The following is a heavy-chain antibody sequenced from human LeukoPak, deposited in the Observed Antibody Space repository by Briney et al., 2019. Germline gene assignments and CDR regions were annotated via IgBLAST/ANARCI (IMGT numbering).Heavy chain of an antibody. CDR2: INHSGST. CDR3: ARGLYEGEPHFDY. CDR1: GGSFSGYY. D-gene: IGHD3-16*01. Sequence: SETLSLTCAVYGGSFSGYYWSWIRQPPGKGLGWIGEINHSGSTNYNPSLKSRVTISVDTSKNQFSLKLSSVTAADTAVYYCARGLYEGEPHFDYWGQGTLVTVSS. V-gene: IGHV4-34*01. J-gene: IGHJ4*02.